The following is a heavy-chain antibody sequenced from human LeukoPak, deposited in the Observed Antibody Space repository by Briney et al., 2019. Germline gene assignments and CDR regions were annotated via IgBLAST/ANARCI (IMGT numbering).Heavy chain of an antibody. Sequence: PGGSLRLSCAASGFTLSDHYMDWFRQAPGTGLEWVCRSRDKANKYTTEYAASAKDRFTISRDGSKSSLYLQMNSLKTEDTAMYYCASWTSGYWGQGTLVTVSS. V-gene: IGHV3-72*01. CDR3: ASWTSGY. CDR2: SRDKANKYTT. CDR1: GFTLSDHY. J-gene: IGHJ4*02. D-gene: IGHD3/OR15-3a*01.